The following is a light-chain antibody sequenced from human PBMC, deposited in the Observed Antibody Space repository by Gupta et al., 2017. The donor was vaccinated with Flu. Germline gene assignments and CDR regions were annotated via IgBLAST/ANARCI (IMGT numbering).Light chain of an antibody. CDR3: RQESSYPIT. V-gene: IGKV1-16*02. CDR1: RGISSY. J-gene: IGKJ4*01. Sequence: DIQMTQSPSSLSASVGDRVTITCRASRGISSYLAWFQQKPGKAPKCLIYGASSLESGVPSKFSGSGSRTAFTLTISSLQPADFATSYCRQESSYPITFGGGTKVDIK. CDR2: GAS.